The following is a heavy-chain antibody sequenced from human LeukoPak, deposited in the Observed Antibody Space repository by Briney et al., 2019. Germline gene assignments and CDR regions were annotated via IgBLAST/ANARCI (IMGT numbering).Heavy chain of an antibody. D-gene: IGHD4-23*01. CDR2: MRVDGSDI. CDR1: GFTFSNDF. J-gene: IGHJ4*02. Sequence: GGSLRLSCEASGFTFSNDFMTWVRQVPGKGLEWVANMRVDGSDIHYVDSVKGRFTISSDNARNALYLQMNSLRAEDTAVYYCAKDALDYGGNFFDYWGQGTLVTVFS. V-gene: IGHV3-7*01. CDR3: AKDALDYGGNFFDY.